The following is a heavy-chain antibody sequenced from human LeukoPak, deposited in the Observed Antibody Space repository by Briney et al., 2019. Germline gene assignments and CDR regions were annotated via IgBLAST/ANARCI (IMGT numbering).Heavy chain of an antibody. J-gene: IGHJ4*02. CDR2: ISGSGGST. Sequence: GGSPGLSCAASGFTFSSYAMSWVRQAPGKGLEWVSAISGSGGSTYYADSVKGRFTISGDNSKNTLHLQMNSLRAEDTAVYYCAGSGWYMDYWGQGTLVTVSS. CDR1: GFTFSSYA. D-gene: IGHD6-19*01. V-gene: IGHV3-23*01. CDR3: AGSGWYMDY.